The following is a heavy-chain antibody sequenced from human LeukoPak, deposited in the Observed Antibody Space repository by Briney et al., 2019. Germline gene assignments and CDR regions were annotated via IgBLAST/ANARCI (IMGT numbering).Heavy chain of an antibody. CDR2: IIPIFGTA. D-gene: IGHD1-26*01. J-gene: IGHJ4*02. CDR3: AREIMASYSGSYYFDY. Sequence: GSSVKVSCKASGGTFSSYAISWVRPAPGQGLEWMGRIIPIFGTANYAQKFQGRVTITTDESTSTAYMELSSLRSEDTAVYYCAREIMASYSGSYYFDYWGQGTLVTVSS. V-gene: IGHV1-69*05. CDR1: GGTFSSYA.